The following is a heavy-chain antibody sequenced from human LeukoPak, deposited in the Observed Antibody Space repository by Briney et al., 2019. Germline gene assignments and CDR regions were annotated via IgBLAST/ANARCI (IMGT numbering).Heavy chain of an antibody. Sequence: SQTLSLTCAVSGGSISSGGYSWSWIRQPPGKGLEWIGYIYHSGSTYYNPSLKSRVTISVDRSKNQFSLKLSSVTAADTAVYYCARDGGRMHGIDYWGQGTLVTVSS. D-gene: IGHD3-3*01. J-gene: IGHJ4*02. CDR1: GGSISSGGYS. CDR2: IYHSGST. CDR3: ARDGGRMHGIDY. V-gene: IGHV4-30-2*01.